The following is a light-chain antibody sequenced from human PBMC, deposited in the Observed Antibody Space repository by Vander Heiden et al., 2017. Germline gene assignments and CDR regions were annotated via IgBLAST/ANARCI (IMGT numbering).Light chain of an antibody. J-gene: IGKJ1*01. CDR1: QSVSSY. V-gene: IGKV3-11*01. CDR2: DAS. Sequence: QSPATLSLSPGERATLSCRASQSVSSYLAWYQQKPGQAPRLLIYDASNRATGIPARFSGSGSGTDFTLTISSLEPEDFAIYYCQQRSNWPGTFGQGTKVEIK. CDR3: QQRSNWPGT.